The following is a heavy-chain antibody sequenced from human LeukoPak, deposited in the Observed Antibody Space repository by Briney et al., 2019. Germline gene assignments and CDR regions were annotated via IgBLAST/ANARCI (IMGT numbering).Heavy chain of an antibody. CDR1: VYPFTSYD. CDR3: ARTWGSLDY. Sequence: ASVKVSCKASVYPFTSYDINWVRQATSQGLEWMGWMNPNSGNTGYAQKFQGRVTMTRDTSISTAYMELSSLRSDDTAVYYCARTWGSLDYWGQGALVTVSS. V-gene: IGHV1-8*01. CDR2: MNPNSGNT. J-gene: IGHJ4*02. D-gene: IGHD7-27*01.